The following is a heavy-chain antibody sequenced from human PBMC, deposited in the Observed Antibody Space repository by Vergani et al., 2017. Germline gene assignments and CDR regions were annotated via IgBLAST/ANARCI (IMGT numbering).Heavy chain of an antibody. CDR1: GFTFSSYA. CDR3: AKDIEGYYDSSGSDY. J-gene: IGHJ4*02. CDR2: ISGSGGST. V-gene: IGHV3-23*01. Sequence: EVQLLESGGGLVQPGGSLRLSCAASGFTFSSYAMSWVRQAPGKGLEWVSAISGSGGSTYYADSVKGRFTISRDNSKNTLYLQMNSRRAEDTAVYYCAKDIEGYYDSSGSDYWGQGTLVTVSS. D-gene: IGHD3-22*01.